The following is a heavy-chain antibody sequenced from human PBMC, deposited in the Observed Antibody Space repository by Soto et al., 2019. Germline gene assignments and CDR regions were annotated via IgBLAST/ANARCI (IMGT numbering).Heavy chain of an antibody. V-gene: IGHV6-1*01. CDR1: GDSVSSNSAG. J-gene: IGHJ6*02. CDR3: TGITWFRGMDV. Sequence: PSQTLSLTCVISGDSVSSNSAGWNWIRLSPSRGLEWLGRTYYKSKWNNDYALSVKSRITINPDTSKNQFSLHLYSVTPEDTAVYYCTGITWFRGMDVWGQGTPVTVSS. CDR2: TYYKSKWNN. D-gene: IGHD3-10*01.